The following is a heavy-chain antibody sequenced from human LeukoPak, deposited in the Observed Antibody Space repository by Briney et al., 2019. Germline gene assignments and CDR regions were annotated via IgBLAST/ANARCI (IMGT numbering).Heavy chain of an antibody. Sequence: ASVKVSCKASGYTFTGYFMHWVRQAPGQGLEWMGWINPNSGDTNYAQNFQGRVTLTRDTSTSTAYMELRSLRSDDTAVYYCARTPHYCSGGSCYFDVFDIWGQGTMVTVSS. D-gene: IGHD2-15*01. CDR2: INPNSGDT. V-gene: IGHV1-2*02. CDR1: GYTFTGYF. CDR3: ARTPHYCSGGSCYFDVFDI. J-gene: IGHJ3*02.